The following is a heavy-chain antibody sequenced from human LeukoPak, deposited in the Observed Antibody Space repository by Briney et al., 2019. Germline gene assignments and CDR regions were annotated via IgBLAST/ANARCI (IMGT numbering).Heavy chain of an antibody. D-gene: IGHD2-21*01. V-gene: IGHV3-53*05. CDR3: AKDRAYGQFLWGNDY. Sequence: GGSLRLSCAASGFTVSSNYMSWVRQAPGKGLEWVSVIYSGGSRYYADSVKGRFTISRENSKNTLYLQMNSLRVEDTALYYCAKDRAYGQFLWGNDYWGQGTLVTVSS. J-gene: IGHJ4*02. CDR1: GFTVSSNY. CDR2: IYSGGSR.